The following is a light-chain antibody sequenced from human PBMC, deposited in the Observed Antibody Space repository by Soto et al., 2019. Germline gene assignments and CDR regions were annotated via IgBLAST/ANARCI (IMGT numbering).Light chain of an antibody. CDR1: TSDVGTSKY. J-gene: IGLJ2*01. CDR3: SSYTSSSTVV. Sequence: QSALPQPASVSGSPGQSITISCTGTTSDVGTSKYVSWYQQHPGKVPKLMIYEVSNRPSGVSNRFSGSKSGNTASLTISGLQAEDEADYYCSSYTSSSTVVFGGGTKVTVL. V-gene: IGLV2-14*01. CDR2: EVS.